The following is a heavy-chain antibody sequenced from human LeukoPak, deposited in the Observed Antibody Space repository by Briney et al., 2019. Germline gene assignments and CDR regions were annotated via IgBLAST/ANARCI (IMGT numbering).Heavy chain of an antibody. V-gene: IGHV4-34*01. D-gene: IGHD3-3*01. CDR2: INHSGRT. Sequence: SETLSLTCAVYGGSLSSYYWSWIRQPPGGGLEWIGEINHSGRTNNTPYLKSRVTVLVDASKNQFSLKLNSVTAADSAVYYCARSRAGNDFLSAFYAFDIWGQGTMVTVSS. CDR1: GGSLSSYY. J-gene: IGHJ3*02. CDR3: ARSRAGNDFLSAFYAFDI.